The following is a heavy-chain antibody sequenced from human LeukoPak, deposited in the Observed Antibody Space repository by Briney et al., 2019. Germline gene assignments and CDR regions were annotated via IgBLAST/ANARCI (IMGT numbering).Heavy chain of an antibody. V-gene: IGHV1-2*02. CDR2: INPNSGGT. CDR3: ARDGVWQWPNWFDP. CDR1: GYTFTGYY. Sequence: GASVKVSCKASGYTFTGYYMHWVRQAPGQGLEWMGWINPNSGGTNYAQKFQGRVTKTRDTSISTAYMELSRLRSDDTAVYYCARDGVWQWPNWFDPWGQGTLVTVSS. J-gene: IGHJ5*02. D-gene: IGHD6-19*01.